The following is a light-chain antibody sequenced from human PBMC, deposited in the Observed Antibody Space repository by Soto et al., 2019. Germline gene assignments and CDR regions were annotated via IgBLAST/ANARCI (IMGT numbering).Light chain of an antibody. CDR2: DAS. Sequence: AIQMTQSPSSLSASVGDRVTITCRASQGIRNDLGWYQQKPGKAPKLLIYDASTLESGVPSTFSGSGSGTEFSLTISSLQPDDFATYYCQQYDEYPYTFGQGTELEIK. CDR3: QQYDEYPYT. V-gene: IGKV1D-13*01. CDR1: QGIRND. J-gene: IGKJ2*01.